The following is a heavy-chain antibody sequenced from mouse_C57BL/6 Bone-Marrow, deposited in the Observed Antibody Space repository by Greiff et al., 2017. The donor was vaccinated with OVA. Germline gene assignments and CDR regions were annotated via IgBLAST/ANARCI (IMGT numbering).Heavy chain of an antibody. D-gene: IGHD1-1*01. CDR3: ARVCYGSSYWYFDV. CDR1: GYTFTSYW. J-gene: IGHJ1*03. CDR2: IHPNSGST. V-gene: IGHV1-64*01. Sequence: QVQLKQPGAELVKPGASVKLSCKASGYTFTSYWMHWVKQRPGQGLEWIGMIHPNSGSTNYNEKFKSKATLTVDKSSSTAYMQLSSLTSEDSAVYYCARVCYGSSYWYFDVWGTGTTVTVSS.